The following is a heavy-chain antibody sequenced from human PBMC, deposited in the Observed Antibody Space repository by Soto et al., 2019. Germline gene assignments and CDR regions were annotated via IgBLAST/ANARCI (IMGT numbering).Heavy chain of an antibody. CDR3: ARDLEGFFNNNWFDP. CDR1: GFTFSSYW. V-gene: IGHV3-74*01. CDR2: INSDGSST. J-gene: IGHJ5*02. Sequence: PGGSLRLSCAAAGFTFSSYWMHWVRQAPGKGLVWVSRINSDGSSTSYADSVKGRFTISRDNAKNTLYLQMNSLRAEDTAVYYCARDLEGFFNNNWFDPWGQGTLVTVSS.